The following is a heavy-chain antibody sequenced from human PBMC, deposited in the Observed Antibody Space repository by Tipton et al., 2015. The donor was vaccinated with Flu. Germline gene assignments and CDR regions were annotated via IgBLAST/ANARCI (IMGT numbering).Heavy chain of an antibody. D-gene: IGHD1-26*01. V-gene: IGHV1-2*02. CDR1: GYTFTDYY. CDR2: INPKNGDT. CDR3: ARVTKWELPGDALDI. J-gene: IGHJ3*02. Sequence: QLVQSGAEVKSPGASVKVSCKASGYTFTDYYVHWVRQAPGQGLEWMGWINPKNGDTRYHQRFQGRVTMTRDTSISTTYMELSRLRSDDTAVYYCARVTKWELPGDALDIWGQGTMVTVSS.